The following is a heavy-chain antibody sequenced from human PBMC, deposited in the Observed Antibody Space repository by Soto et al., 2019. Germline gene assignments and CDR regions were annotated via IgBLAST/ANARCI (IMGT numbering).Heavy chain of an antibody. CDR3: ARDDVETYGDYYY. J-gene: IGHJ4*02. CDR1: GFTFSSYG. D-gene: IGHD4-17*01. Sequence: ESGGGVVQPGRSLRLSCAASGFTFSSYGMHWVRQAPGKGLEWVAVIWYDGSNKYYADSVKGRFTISRDNSKNTLYLQMNSLRAEDTAVYYCARDDVETYGDYYYWGQGTLVTVSS. CDR2: IWYDGSNK. V-gene: IGHV3-33*01.